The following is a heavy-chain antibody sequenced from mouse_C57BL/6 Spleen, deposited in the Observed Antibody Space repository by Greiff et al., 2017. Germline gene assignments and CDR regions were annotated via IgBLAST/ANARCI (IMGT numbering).Heavy chain of an antibody. Sequence: QVQLQQPGAELVKPGASVKLSCKASGYTFTSYWLHWVKQRPGRGLEWIGRIDPNSGGTKYNEKFKSKATLTVDKPSSTAYMQLSSLTSEDSAVYFCARQANWDLYDYAMDYWGQGTSVTVSS. D-gene: IGHD4-1*01. J-gene: IGHJ4*01. CDR3: ARQANWDLYDYAMDY. CDR1: GYTFTSYW. V-gene: IGHV1-72*01. CDR2: IDPNSGGT.